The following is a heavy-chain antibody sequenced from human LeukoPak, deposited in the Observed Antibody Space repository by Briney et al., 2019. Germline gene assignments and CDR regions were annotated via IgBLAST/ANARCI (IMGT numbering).Heavy chain of an antibody. CDR1: GGSFSGYY. Sequence: SETLSLTCAVYGGSFSGYYWSWIRQPPGKGLEWIGKINHSGSTNYNPSLKSRVTISVDTSKNQFSLKLSSVTAADTAVYYCARGLYRDIVVVTAPPGFDYWGQGTLVTVSS. D-gene: IGHD2-21*02. V-gene: IGHV4-34*01. CDR3: ARGLYRDIVVVTAPPGFDY. J-gene: IGHJ4*02. CDR2: INHSGST.